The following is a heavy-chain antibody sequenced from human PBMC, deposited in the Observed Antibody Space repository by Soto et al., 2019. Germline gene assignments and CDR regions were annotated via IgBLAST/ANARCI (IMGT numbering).Heavy chain of an antibody. V-gene: IGHV3-21*01. CDR1: GFTFSSYS. D-gene: IGHD2-2*01. CDR3: AREGPSYCSSTSCYGYYYMDV. Sequence: GGSLRLSCAASGFTFSSYSMNWVRQAPGKGLEWVSSISSSSSYIYYADSVKGRLTNSRDNAKNSLYLQMNSLRAEDTAVYYCAREGPSYCSSTSCYGYYYMDVWGKGTTVTVSS. CDR2: ISSSSSYI. J-gene: IGHJ6*03.